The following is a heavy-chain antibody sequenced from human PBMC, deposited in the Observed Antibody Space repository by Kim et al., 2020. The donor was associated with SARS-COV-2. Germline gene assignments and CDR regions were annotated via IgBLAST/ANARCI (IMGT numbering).Heavy chain of an antibody. D-gene: IGHD2-21*02. V-gene: IGHV4-59*01. CDR1: GGSISSYY. J-gene: IGHJ6*02. CDR3: ARLAGDYYYYYGMDV. Sequence: SETLSLTCTVSGGSISSYYWSWIRQPPGKGLEWIGYIYYSGSTNYNPSLKSRVTISVDTSKNQFSLKLSSVTAADTAVYYCARLAGDYYYYYGMDVWGQG. CDR2: IYYSGST.